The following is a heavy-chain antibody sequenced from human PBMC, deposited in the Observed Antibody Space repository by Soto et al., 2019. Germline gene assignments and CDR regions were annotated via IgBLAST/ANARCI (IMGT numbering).Heavy chain of an antibody. CDR1: AGPFSSYA. CDR3: ARDWGYSYAY. CDR2: IIPIFGTA. J-gene: IGHJ4*02. Sequence: ASVKVSCKASAGPFSSYAISWVRQAPGRGLEWMGGIIPIFGTANYAQKFQGRVTITADESTSTAYMELSSLRSEDTAVYYCARDWGYSYAYWGQGTLVTVSS. D-gene: IGHD5-18*01. V-gene: IGHV1-69*13.